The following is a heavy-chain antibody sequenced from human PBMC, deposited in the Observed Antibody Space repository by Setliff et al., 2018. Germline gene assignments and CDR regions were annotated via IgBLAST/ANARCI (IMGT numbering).Heavy chain of an antibody. V-gene: IGHV4-38-2*01. J-gene: IGHJ1*01. CDR3: VRQGADTGSNYDKYFRH. D-gene: IGHD1-26*01. CDR1: GYSISSGYY. Sequence: SETLSLTCAVSGYSISSGYYWGWIRQPPGKGLEWIASIFHLGNAYYNPSLKSRVTMSVDTSKNQFSLRLTSVTAADTAVYYCVRQGADTGSNYDKYFRHWGQGTLVTVSS. CDR2: IFHLGNA.